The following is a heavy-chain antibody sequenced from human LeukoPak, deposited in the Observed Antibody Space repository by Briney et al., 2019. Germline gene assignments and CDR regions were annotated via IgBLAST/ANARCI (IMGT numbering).Heavy chain of an antibody. J-gene: IGHJ2*01. Sequence: SVKDSCKASGGTFSSYAISWVRQAPGQGLEWMGGIIPVFGTTNYAQKFQGRVTITADESTSTACMELSSLRSEDTAVYYCARWARGVVVSNFDLWGRGTLVTVSS. V-gene: IGHV1-69*13. CDR1: GGTFSSYA. D-gene: IGHD2-21*01. CDR3: ARWARGVVVSNFDL. CDR2: IIPVFGTT.